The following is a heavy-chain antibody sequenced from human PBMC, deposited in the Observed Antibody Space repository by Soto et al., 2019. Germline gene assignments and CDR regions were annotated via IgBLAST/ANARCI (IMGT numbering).Heavy chain of an antibody. D-gene: IGHD3-10*01. Sequence: GASVKVSCKASGYTFTSYGISWVRQAPGQGLEWMGWISAYNGNTNYAQKLQGRVTMTTDTSTSTAYMELRSLRSDDTAVYYCAREPNYYGSGSYYNRRPTYFDYWGQGTLVTVSS. V-gene: IGHV1-18*01. CDR3: AREPNYYGSGSYYNRRPTYFDY. CDR1: GYTFTSYG. J-gene: IGHJ4*02. CDR2: ISAYNGNT.